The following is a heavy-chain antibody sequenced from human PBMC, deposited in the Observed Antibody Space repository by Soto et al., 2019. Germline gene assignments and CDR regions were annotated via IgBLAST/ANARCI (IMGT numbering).Heavy chain of an antibody. J-gene: IGHJ5*02. Sequence: SETLSLTCTVSGVSINTYCWTWMRQPPGKELEWIGYIHYTRRTNKNHSLKSRVTMSVDTSKNQFSLKLNSVTAADTAVYYCARDLAVGGFFDPWGQGTLVTVSS. CDR1: GVSINTYC. CDR2: IHYTRRT. V-gene: IGHV4-59*01. CDR3: ARDLAVGGFFDP. D-gene: IGHD3-10*01.